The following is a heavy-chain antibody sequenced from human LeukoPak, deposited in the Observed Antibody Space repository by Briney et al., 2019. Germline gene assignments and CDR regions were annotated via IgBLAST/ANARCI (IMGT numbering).Heavy chain of an antibody. CDR3: ARDRYERTRLSYYYYGMDV. D-gene: IGHD3-3*01. V-gene: IGHV3-53*01. CDR2: IYSGGST. CDR1: GFTVSSNY. Sequence: PGGSLRLSCAASGFTVSSNYMSWVRQAPGKGLEWVSVIYSGGSTYYADSVKGRFTISRDNSKNTLYLQMNSLRAEDTAVYYCARDRYERTRLSYYYYGMDVWGQGTTVTVSS. J-gene: IGHJ6*02.